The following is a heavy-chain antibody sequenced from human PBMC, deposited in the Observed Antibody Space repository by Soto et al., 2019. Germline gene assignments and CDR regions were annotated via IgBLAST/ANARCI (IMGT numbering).Heavy chain of an antibody. J-gene: IGHJ2*01. Sequence: SGTPSLTCTVSRGSLNRSYRSWTLLPPGKGMEWIGYIYYSGSTNYNPSLKSRVTISVDTSKNQFSLKLSSVTAADTAVYFFLKGGVAASYRKDFPTRRSSDL. V-gene: IGHV4-59*01. CDR1: RGSLNRSY. CDR2: IYYSGST. CDR3: LKGGVAASYRKDFPTRRSSDL. D-gene: IGHD3-3*01.